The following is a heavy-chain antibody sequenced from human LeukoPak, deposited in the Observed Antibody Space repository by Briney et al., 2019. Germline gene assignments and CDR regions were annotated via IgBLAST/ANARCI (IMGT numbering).Heavy chain of an antibody. CDR2: INSSSSYI. Sequence: GGSLRLSCAASGFTFSSYSMNWVRQAPGKGLEWVSSINSSSSYIYYADSVKGRFTISRDNAKNSLYLQMNSLRAEDTAVYYCAREGSYGDYRYYYYYYMDVWGKGTTVTVSS. V-gene: IGHV3-21*01. CDR1: GFTFSSYS. CDR3: AREGSYGDYRYYYYYYMDV. J-gene: IGHJ6*03. D-gene: IGHD4-17*01.